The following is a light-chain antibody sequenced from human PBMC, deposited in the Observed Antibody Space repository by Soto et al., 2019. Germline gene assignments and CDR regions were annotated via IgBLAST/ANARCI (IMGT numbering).Light chain of an antibody. J-gene: IGKJ3*01. CDR2: GAS. CDR1: QGISSY. V-gene: IGKV1-9*01. CDR3: QQLNSYPFS. Sequence: DIQLTQSPSFLSASVGDRVTITCRASQGISSYLAWCQQKPGKAPKLLIYGASTLQSGVPSRFSGSGSGTEFTLTISSLQPEDFATSYCQQLNSYPFSFGPGTKVDIK.